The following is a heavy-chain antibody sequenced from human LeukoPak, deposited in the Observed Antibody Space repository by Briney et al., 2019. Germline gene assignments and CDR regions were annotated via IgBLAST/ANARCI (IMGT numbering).Heavy chain of an antibody. J-gene: IGHJ5*02. V-gene: IGHV4-34*01. CDR2: IYYSGST. D-gene: IGHD3-3*01. CDR3: ARARYDFWSGYYYPANWFDP. Sequence: PSETLSLTCAVYGGSFSGYYWGWIRQPPGKGLEWIRSIYYSGSTYYNPSLKSRVTISVDTSKNQFSLKLSSVTAADTAVYYCARARYDFWSGYYYPANWFDPWGQGTLVTVSS. CDR1: GGSFSGYY.